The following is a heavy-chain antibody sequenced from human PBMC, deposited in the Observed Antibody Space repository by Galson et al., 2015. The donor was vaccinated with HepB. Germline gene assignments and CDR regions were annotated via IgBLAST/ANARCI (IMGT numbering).Heavy chain of an antibody. D-gene: IGHD3-10*01. Sequence: SLRLSCAASGFSFSTYRMNWVRQAPGKGLEWVAMIKQDGSEKYHVGSVKGRFTIPRDNAKNSLYLQMNSLRAEDTAVYYCARADYYGSGSPSVFDIWGQGTMVTVSS. CDR1: GFSFSTYR. CDR2: IKQDGSEK. J-gene: IGHJ3*02. V-gene: IGHV3-7*03. CDR3: ARADYYGSGSPSVFDI.